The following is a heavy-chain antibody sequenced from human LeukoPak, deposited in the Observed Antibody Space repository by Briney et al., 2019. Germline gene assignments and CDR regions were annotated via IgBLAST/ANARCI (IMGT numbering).Heavy chain of an antibody. Sequence: PGGSLRLSCAASGFTLSNYDMSWVRQAPGKGLAWVSAISGRGGRPYYADSVKGRFTISRDSPKNTLYLQMNSLRAEDTVMYYCANNDYNNPVAWGQGTLVTVSS. CDR1: GFTLSNYD. V-gene: IGHV3-23*01. CDR3: ANNDYNNPVA. J-gene: IGHJ5*02. D-gene: IGHD4-11*01. CDR2: ISGRGGRP.